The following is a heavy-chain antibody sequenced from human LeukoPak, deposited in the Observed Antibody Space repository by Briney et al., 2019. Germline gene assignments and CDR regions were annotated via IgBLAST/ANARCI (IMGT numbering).Heavy chain of an antibody. V-gene: IGHV3-64D*06. CDR3: ADILTGYYRY. J-gene: IGHJ4*02. CDR1: GFTFSSYA. Sequence: PGGSLRLSCSAPGFTFSSYAMHWVRQAPGKGLEYVSAISSNGGSTYYADSVKGGFTISRDNSKNTLYLQMSSLRAEDTAVYYCADILTGYYRYWGQGTLVTVSS. CDR2: ISSNGGST. D-gene: IGHD3-9*01.